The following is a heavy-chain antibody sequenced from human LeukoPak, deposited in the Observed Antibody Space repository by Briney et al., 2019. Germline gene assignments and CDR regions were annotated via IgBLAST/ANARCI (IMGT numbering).Heavy chain of an antibody. J-gene: IGHJ3*02. CDR1: GFTFSSYG. CDR3: EKDVLFAVGDAVYI. CDR2: TTRDESEK. Sequence: GGSLRLSCAASGFTFSSYGMHWVRQAPGKGLEWVAFTTRDESEKFYVDSVKGRFTIARDNSMNTLYLQMHSLRAEDSGIYYFEKDVLFAVGDAVYIWGKGKMVAV. V-gene: IGHV3-30*19. D-gene: IGHD3-10*02.